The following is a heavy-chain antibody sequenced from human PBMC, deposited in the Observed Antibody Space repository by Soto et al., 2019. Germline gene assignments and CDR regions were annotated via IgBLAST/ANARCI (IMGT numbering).Heavy chain of an antibody. Sequence: SVKVSCEASGGTFSSYAISWVRQAPGQGLEWMGGIIPIFGTANYAQKFQGRVTITADESTSTAYMELSSLRSEDTAVYYCAVPSRRATYYYYGMDVWGQGTTVTVSS. CDR1: GGTFSSYA. CDR3: AVPSRRATYYYYGMDV. CDR2: IIPIFGTA. V-gene: IGHV1-69*13. D-gene: IGHD5-12*01. J-gene: IGHJ6*02.